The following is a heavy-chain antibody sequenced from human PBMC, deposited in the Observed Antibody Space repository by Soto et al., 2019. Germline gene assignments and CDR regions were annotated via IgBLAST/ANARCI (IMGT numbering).Heavy chain of an antibody. Sequence: QLVESGGGLVQPGGSLKLSCAASGFTFSVSAMHWVRQASGKGREWVGRIRAKADNYATAYAASVKGRFTISRDDSKNTTYLQISSLKTEDTAVYYCTRHRIIWANDMITVISPDGFDIWGQGTMVTVSS. V-gene: IGHV3-73*01. D-gene: IGHD3-16*01. CDR1: GFTFSVSA. CDR2: IRAKADNYAT. J-gene: IGHJ3*02. CDR3: TRHRIIWANDMITVISPDGFDI.